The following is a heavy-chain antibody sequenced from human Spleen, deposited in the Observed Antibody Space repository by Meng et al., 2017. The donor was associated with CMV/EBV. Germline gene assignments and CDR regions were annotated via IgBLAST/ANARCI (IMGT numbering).Heavy chain of an antibody. J-gene: IGHJ5*02. CDR2: INPNSGGT. CDR1: GYTFTGYY. CDR3: ARDRMGTREFDP. V-gene: IGHV1-2*02. Sequence: ASVKVSCKASGYTFTGYYMHWVRQAPGQVFQWMGWINPNSGGTNYAQKFQGRVTMTRDTSISTAYMELSRLRSDDTAVYYCARDRMGTREFDPWGQGTLVTVSS. D-gene: IGHD7-27*01.